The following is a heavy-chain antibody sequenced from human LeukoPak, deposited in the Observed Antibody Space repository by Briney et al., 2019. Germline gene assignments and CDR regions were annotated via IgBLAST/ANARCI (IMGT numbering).Heavy chain of an antibody. D-gene: IGHD4-17*01. CDR3: ARDADYGDYAPPFDY. Sequence: ASVKVSCKASGYTFTSYGISWVRQAPGQGLEWMGWISAYNGNTNYAQKLQGRVTMTTDTSTSTAYIELRSLRSDDTAVYYCARDADYGDYAPPFDYWGQGTLVTVSS. V-gene: IGHV1-18*01. CDR2: ISAYNGNT. CDR1: GYTFTSYG. J-gene: IGHJ4*02.